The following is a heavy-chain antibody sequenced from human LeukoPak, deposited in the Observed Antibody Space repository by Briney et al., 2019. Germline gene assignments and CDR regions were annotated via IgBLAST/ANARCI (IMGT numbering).Heavy chain of an antibody. V-gene: IGHV3-30*02. CDR3: AKEVGVSSAIGH. CDR1: GFTFSTYA. D-gene: IGHD2-21*02. CDR2: IHYDGSTK. J-gene: IGHJ4*02. Sequence: GGSLRLSCAASGFTFSTYAMHWVRQAPGKGLEWVAFIHYDGSTKYSADPVKGRFTISRDNSKNTLDLQMHSLRAEDTAVYYCAKEVGVSSAIGHWGQGTLVTVSS.